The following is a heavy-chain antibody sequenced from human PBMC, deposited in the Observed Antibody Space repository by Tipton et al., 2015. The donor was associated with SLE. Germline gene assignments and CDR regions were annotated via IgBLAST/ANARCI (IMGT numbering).Heavy chain of an antibody. J-gene: IGHJ1*01. CDR3: TVVVPAAIGHFQH. D-gene: IGHD2-2*02. CDR1: GGYISSGGYY. Sequence: LRLSCTVSGGYISSGGYYWSWIRQHPGKGLEWIGYIYYSGSTYYNPSLKSRVTISVDTSKNQFSLKLSSVPAADTAVYYCTVVVPAAIGHFQHWGQGTLVTVSS. V-gene: IGHV4-31*02. CDR2: IYYSGST.